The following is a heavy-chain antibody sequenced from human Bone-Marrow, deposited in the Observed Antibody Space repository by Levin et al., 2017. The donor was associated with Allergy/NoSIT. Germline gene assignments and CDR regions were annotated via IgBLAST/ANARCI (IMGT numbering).Heavy chain of an antibody. CDR3: VRDFYGMDV. CDR1: GFIFRNDY. Sequence: PGGSLRLSCTGSGFIFRNDYMHWVRQAPGKGLEYVSGIKTYGDSTYYANSVKGRFTISRDDSKNTVYLQMGSLTTDDMAVYYCVRDFYGMDVWGQGTTVTVSS. CDR2: IKTYGDST. V-gene: IGHV3-64*01. J-gene: IGHJ6*02.